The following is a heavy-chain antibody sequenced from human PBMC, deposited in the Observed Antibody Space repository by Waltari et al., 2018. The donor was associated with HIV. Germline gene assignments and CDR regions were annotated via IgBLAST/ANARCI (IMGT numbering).Heavy chain of an antibody. V-gene: IGHV3-74*01. J-gene: IGHJ4*02. CDR2: MNTEGSSK. CDR3: ARGDGYNYGAY. D-gene: IGHD5-12*01. Sequence: EVQLVESGGGLVQPGGSLRLSCAASGFTFSRYWMYWVRQAPGKGLGWVSRMNTEGSSKNYADSVKCRFTISRDNAKNTLYLQMNSLRAEDTAVYYCARGDGYNYGAYWGQGTLVTVSS. CDR1: GFTFSRYW.